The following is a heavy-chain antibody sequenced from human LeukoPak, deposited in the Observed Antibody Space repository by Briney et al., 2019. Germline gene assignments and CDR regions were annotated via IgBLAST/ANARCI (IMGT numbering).Heavy chain of an antibody. CDR2: IRYDGTKK. D-gene: IGHD3-22*01. V-gene: IGHV3-33*01. CDR1: GCTFRNYG. Sequence: GGSLRLSCAASGCTFRNYGMHWVRQAPGKGLEWVAVIRYDGTKKYYADSVRGRFTISRDNSKNTLYLEMNSLRAEDTAVYHCARDYAGYYYDSSGDSHGAFDIWGQGTMVIVSS. J-gene: IGHJ3*02. CDR3: ARDYAGYYYDSSGDSHGAFDI.